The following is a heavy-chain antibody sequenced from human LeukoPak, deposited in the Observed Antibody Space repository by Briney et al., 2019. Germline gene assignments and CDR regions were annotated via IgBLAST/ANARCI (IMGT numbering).Heavy chain of an antibody. CDR3: ARGVIVVVPAAPGY. D-gene: IGHD2-2*01. CDR1: GYTFTSYG. J-gene: IGHJ4*02. Sequence: GASVKVSCKASGYTFTSYGISWVRQAPGQGLEWMGWINPNSGGTNYAQKFQGRVTMTRDTSISTAYMELSRLRSDDTAVYYCARGVIVVVPAAPGYWGQGTLVTVSS. V-gene: IGHV1-2*02. CDR2: INPNSGGT.